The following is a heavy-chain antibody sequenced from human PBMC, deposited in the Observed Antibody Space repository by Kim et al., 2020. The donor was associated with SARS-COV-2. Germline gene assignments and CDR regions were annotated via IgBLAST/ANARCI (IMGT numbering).Heavy chain of an antibody. J-gene: IGHJ4*02. CDR3: AKDTNYDFWSGYSPGIDY. V-gene: IGHV3-9*01. CDR2: ISWNSGSI. CDR1: GFTFGDYA. D-gene: IGHD3-3*01. Sequence: GGSLRLSCAASGFTFGDYAMHWVRQAPGKGLEWVSGISWNSGSIGYADSVKGRFTISRDNAKNSLYLQMSSLRAEDTALYYCAKDTNYDFWSGYSPGIDYWGQGTLLTVSS.